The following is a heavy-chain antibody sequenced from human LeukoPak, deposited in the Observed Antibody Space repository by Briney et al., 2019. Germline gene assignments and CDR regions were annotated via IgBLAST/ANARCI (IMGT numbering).Heavy chain of an antibody. V-gene: IGHV1-18*01. CDR2: ISAYNGNT. Sequence: ASVKVSCKASGYTFTSYGISWVRQAPGQGLECMGWISAYNGNTNYAQKLQGRVTMTTDTSTSTAYMELRSLGSDDTAVYYCARELRTRGVGANLGYWGQGTLVTVSS. CDR3: ARELRTRGVGANLGY. D-gene: IGHD1-26*01. J-gene: IGHJ4*02. CDR1: GYTFTSYG.